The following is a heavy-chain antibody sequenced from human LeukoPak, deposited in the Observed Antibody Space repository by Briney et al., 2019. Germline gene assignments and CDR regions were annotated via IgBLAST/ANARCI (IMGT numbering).Heavy chain of an antibody. CDR2: IYYSGST. V-gene: IGHV4-59*08. CDR3: ARLVVVAATGLEGFDY. CDR1: GGSISSYY. J-gene: IGHJ4*02. Sequence: TSETLSLTCTVSGGSISSYYWSWIRQPPGKGLEWIGYIYYSGSTNYNPSLKSRVTISVDTSKNQFSLKMSSVTAADTAVYYCARLVVVAATGLEGFDYWGQGTLVIVSS. D-gene: IGHD2-15*01.